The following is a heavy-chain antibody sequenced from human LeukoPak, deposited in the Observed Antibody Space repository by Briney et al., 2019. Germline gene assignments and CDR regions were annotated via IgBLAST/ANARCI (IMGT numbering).Heavy chain of an antibody. V-gene: IGHV3-30*04. CDR3: AKDEAMYSSGPLEY. Sequence: GGSLRLSCAASGFTFSSYAMHWVRQAPGKGLEWVAMISSDGSNGYYGDSVRGRFTISRDTCKNTLYLQMDSLRGEDTAVYYCAKDEAMYSSGPLEYWGRGTSVTVSS. D-gene: IGHD6-25*01. CDR1: GFTFSSYA. CDR2: ISSDGSNG. J-gene: IGHJ4*02.